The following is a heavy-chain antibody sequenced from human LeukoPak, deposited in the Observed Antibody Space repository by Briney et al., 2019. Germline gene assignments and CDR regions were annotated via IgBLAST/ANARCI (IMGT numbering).Heavy chain of an antibody. CDR3: ARESTMVRGVMKY. V-gene: IGHV1-46*01. CDR1: GYTFTNYY. J-gene: IGHJ3*01. CDR2: IDPSGGST. D-gene: IGHD3-10*01. Sequence: ASVKVSCKASGYTFTNYYMHWVRQAPGQGLEWMGIIDPSGGSTTYAQKFQGRVTMTRDTSTSTVYMELTSLRSEDTAMYYCARESTMVRGVMKYWGQGTMVTVSS.